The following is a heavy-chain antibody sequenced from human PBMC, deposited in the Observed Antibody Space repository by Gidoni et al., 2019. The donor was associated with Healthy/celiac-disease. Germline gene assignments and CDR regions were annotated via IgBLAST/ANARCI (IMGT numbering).Heavy chain of an antibody. CDR3: AKAAGYSSSSDYFDY. J-gene: IGHJ4*02. CDR2: ISWDGGST. Sequence: EVQLVESGGVVVQPGGSLRLSCAASGFTFVGYAMHWILQDPGKGLEWVSLISWDGGSTYYADSVKGRFTISRDNSKNSLYLQMNSLRAEDTALYYCAKAAGYSSSSDYFDYWGQGTLVTVSS. V-gene: IGHV3-43D*03. D-gene: IGHD6-6*01. CDR1: GFTFVGYA.